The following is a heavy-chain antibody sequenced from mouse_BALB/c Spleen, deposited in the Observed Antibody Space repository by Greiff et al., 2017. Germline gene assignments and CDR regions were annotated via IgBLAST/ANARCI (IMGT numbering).Heavy chain of an antibody. CDR1: GFNIKDTY. V-gene: IGHV14-3*02. J-gene: IGHJ3*01. CDR2: IDPANGNT. Sequence: VHVKQSGAELVKPGASVKLSCTASGFNIKDTYMHWVKQRPEQGLEWIGRIDPANGNTKYDPKFQGKATITADTSSNTAYLQLSSLTSEDTAVYYCARWFAYWGQGTLVTVSA. CDR3: ARWFAY.